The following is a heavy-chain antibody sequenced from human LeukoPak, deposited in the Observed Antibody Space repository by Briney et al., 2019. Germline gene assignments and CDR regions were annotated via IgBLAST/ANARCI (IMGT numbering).Heavy chain of an antibody. CDR1: GGSISSSNW. D-gene: IGHD5-18*01. J-gene: IGHJ4*02. CDR3: ARGGDTAMGNYYFDY. CDR2: IYHSGST. Sequence: PSETLSLTCAVSGGSISSSNWWSWVRQPPGKGLEWIGEIYHSGSTNYNPSLKSRVTISVDKSKNQFSLKLSSVTAADTAVYYCARGGDTAMGNYYFDYWGQGTLVTVSS. V-gene: IGHV4-4*02.